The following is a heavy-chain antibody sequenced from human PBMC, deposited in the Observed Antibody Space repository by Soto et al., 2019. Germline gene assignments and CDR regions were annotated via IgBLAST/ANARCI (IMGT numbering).Heavy chain of an antibody. CDR2: IVVGSGNT. CDR1: GFTFTSSA. J-gene: IGHJ6*02. Sequence: ASVKVSCKASGFTFTSSAMQWVRQARGQRLEWIGWIVVGSGNTNYAQKFQERVTITRDMSTSTAYMELSSLRSEDTAVYYCAAESYYYDSSGYYYYYYYGMDVWGQGTTVTVSS. CDR3: AAESYYYDSSGYYYYYYYGMDV. D-gene: IGHD3-22*01. V-gene: IGHV1-58*02.